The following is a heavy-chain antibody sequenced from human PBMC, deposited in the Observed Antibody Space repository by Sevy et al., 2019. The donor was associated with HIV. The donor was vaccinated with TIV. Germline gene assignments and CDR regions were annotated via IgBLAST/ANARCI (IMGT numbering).Heavy chain of an antibody. D-gene: IGHD2-8*01. V-gene: IGHV3-23*01. Sequence: GGSLRLSCVASGFNFNIYSMSWVRQAPGKGLEWVSTLSFGCGRINHADSVQGRFNMSRDDSKKPVYLEMNSLRAEDTAVYYCAREGCTRPHDHWGQGTLVTVSS. CDR2: LSFGCGRI. CDR1: GFNFNIYS. J-gene: IGHJ4*02. CDR3: AREGCTRPHDH.